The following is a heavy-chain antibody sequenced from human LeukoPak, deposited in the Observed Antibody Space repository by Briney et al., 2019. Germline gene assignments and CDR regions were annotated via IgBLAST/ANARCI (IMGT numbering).Heavy chain of an antibody. Sequence: PGRSLRLSCAASGFTFSSYWMSWVRQAPGKGLEWVANIKQDGSDKYYVDSVKGRFTISRDNAKNSLYLQMNSLRAEDTAVYYCARNHYGDYEGGDWFDPWGQGTLVTVSS. V-gene: IGHV3-7*01. CDR2: IKQDGSDK. D-gene: IGHD4-17*01. CDR1: GFTFSSYW. CDR3: ARNHYGDYEGGDWFDP. J-gene: IGHJ5*02.